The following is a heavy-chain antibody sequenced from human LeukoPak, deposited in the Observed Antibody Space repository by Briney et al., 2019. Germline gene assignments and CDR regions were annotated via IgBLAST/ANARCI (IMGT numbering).Heavy chain of an antibody. CDR1: GYTFTSYY. J-gene: IGHJ5*02. V-gene: IGHV1-46*01. D-gene: IGHD4-23*01. Sequence: ASVKVSCEASGYTFTSYYMHWVRQAPGQGLEWMGIINPSGGSTSYAQKFQGRVTMTRDTSTSTVYMELSSLRSEDTAVYYCARVGGTTVVTPYNWFDPWGQGTLVTVSS. CDR3: ARVGGTTVVTPYNWFDP. CDR2: INPSGGST.